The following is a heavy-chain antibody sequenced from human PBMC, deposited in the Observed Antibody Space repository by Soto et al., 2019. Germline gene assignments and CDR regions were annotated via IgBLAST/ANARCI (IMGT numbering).Heavy chain of an antibody. J-gene: IGHJ6*02. CDR2: LYHGETT. Sequence: SATLSRTCTVSGVSITDDNYYWSWIRQSPGKGLEWIGHLYHGETTYTNPSLKSRPTISVDTSENQFSLKLNSVTAEDTAVYYCARDYYDSSGEMVDYGMDVWGQATTVTVSS. V-gene: IGHV4-30-4*01. CDR1: GVSITDDNYY. CDR3: ARDYYDSSGEMVDYGMDV. D-gene: IGHD3-22*01.